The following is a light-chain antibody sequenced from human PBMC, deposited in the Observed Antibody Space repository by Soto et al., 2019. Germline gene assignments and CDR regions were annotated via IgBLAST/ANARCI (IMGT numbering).Light chain of an antibody. CDR3: QQFSLYWA. J-gene: IGKJ1*01. CDR1: QDINRW. CDR2: NAD. Sequence: DIQMAQFPSTLSDSVGDRVTVTCRASQDINRWLAWYQQKPAKAPKILIYNADTLESGVPSRFSGSGYGTEFILTISSLQPDDFATYYCQQFSLYWAFGQGTKVDIK. V-gene: IGKV1-5*01.